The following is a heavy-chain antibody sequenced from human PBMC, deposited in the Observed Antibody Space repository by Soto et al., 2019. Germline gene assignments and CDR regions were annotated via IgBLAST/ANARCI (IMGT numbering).Heavy chain of an antibody. J-gene: IGHJ4*02. CDR3: ARLVVSHLYYFDY. D-gene: IGHD3-16*02. Sequence: QLQLVQSGVEVKTPGASVKVSCKASGYTFSNYGFTWVRQAPGQGLEWMGWISAYNGRADYAEKFQGRVSMTTDTSTSTCYMELRSLRSDDTAVYYCARLVVSHLYYFDYWGQGTLVTVSS. CDR1: GYTFSNYG. CDR2: ISAYNGRA. V-gene: IGHV1-18*01.